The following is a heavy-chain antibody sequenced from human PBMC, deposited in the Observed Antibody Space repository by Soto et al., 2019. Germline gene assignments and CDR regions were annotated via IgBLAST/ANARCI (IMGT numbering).Heavy chain of an antibody. Sequence: SETLPLTCTVSGGSISSGGYYWSWIRQHPGKGLEWIGYIYYSGSTYYNPSLKSRVTISVDTSKNQFSLKLSSVTAADTAVYYCARVSPYYYYMDVWDRGTTVTVSS. CDR1: GGSISSGGYY. V-gene: IGHV4-31*03. CDR2: IYYSGST. CDR3: ARVSPYYYYMDV. J-gene: IGHJ6*03.